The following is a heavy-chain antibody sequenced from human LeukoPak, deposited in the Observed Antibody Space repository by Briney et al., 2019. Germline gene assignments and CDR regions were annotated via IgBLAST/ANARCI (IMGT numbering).Heavy chain of an antibody. CDR2: ISGSGGST. Sequence: PGASLRLSCAASGFTFSSYAMSWVRQAPGKGLEWVSAISGSGGSTYYADSVKGRLTISRDNSKSTLYLQMNSLRAEDTAVYYCAKDRDIVVVPRWFDPWGQGTLVTVSS. V-gene: IGHV3-23*01. D-gene: IGHD2-2*01. CDR1: GFTFSSYA. J-gene: IGHJ5*02. CDR3: AKDRDIVVVPRWFDP.